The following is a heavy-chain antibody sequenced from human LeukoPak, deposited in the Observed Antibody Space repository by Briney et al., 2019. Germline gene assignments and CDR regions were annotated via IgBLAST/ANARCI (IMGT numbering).Heavy chain of an antibody. CDR2: IHSDGRIT. J-gene: IGHJ4*02. V-gene: IGHV3-74*01. CDR1: GFTFSSYW. D-gene: IGHD5-24*01. Sequence: GGSLRLSCAGSGFTFSSYWMHWVRQAPGKGLVWVSRIHSDGRITTYADSVKGRFTISKDTARNTLYLQMNTLRVEDTAVYYCARAQDTYNSLYFDYWGQGVLVTVSS. CDR3: ARAQDTYNSLYFDY.